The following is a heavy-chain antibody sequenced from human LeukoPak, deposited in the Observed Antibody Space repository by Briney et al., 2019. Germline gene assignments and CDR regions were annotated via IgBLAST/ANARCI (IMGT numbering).Heavy chain of an antibody. J-gene: IGHJ3*02. Sequence: GSLRLSCAASGFTFTSYWMTWVRQTPEKGLEWVATIHKDGSEKYYVDSVKGRFTISRDNAKNSLSLQMNSLRDEDTALYYCARATYSVFAFDIWGQGTMVSVSS. D-gene: IGHD2-15*01. CDR2: IHKDGSEK. V-gene: IGHV3-7*01. CDR1: GFTFTSYW. CDR3: ARATYSVFAFDI.